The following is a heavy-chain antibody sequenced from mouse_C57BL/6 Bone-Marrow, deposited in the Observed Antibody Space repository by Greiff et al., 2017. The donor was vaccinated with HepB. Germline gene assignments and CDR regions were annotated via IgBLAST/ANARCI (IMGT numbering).Heavy chain of an antibody. V-gene: IGHV1-50*01. J-gene: IGHJ3*01. CDR2: IDPSDSYT. Sequence: QVQLKESGAELVKPGASVKLSCKASGYTFTSYWMQWVKQRPGQGLEWIGEIDPSDSYTNYNQKFKGKATLTVDTSSSTAYMQLSSLTSEDSAVYYCAREGSSGYGFAYWGQGTLVTVSA. CDR3: AREGSSGYGFAY. CDR1: GYTFTSYW. D-gene: IGHD3-2*02.